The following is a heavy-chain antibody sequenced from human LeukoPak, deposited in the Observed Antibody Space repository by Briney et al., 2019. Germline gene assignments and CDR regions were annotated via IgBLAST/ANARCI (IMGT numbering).Heavy chain of an antibody. CDR1: GFTFSSYA. V-gene: IGHV3-23*01. CDR2: ISGSGGST. Sequence: GGSLRLSCAASGFTFSSYAMSWVRQAPGKGLEWVSAISGSGGSTYYADSVKGRFTISRDNSKNTLYLQMNSLRAEDTAVYYCAKDRPITFGGVIVRSAFDIWGQGTMVTVSS. CDR3: AKDRPITFGGVIVRSAFDI. J-gene: IGHJ3*02. D-gene: IGHD3-16*02.